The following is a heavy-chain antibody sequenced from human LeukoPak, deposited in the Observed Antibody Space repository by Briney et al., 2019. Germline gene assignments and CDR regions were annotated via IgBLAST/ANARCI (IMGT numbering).Heavy chain of an antibody. CDR3: ARARIYSSSWKYYYYYYYMDV. D-gene: IGHD6-13*01. Sequence: SETLSLTCAVYGGSFSGYYWSLIRPPPGKGREWSGETNDSGSTNYNPSLKSRVTISVDTSKNQFSLKLSSVTAADTAVYYCARARIYSSSWKYYYYYYYMDVWGKGTTITVSS. CDR1: GGSFSGYY. CDR2: TNDSGST. J-gene: IGHJ6*03. V-gene: IGHV4-34*01.